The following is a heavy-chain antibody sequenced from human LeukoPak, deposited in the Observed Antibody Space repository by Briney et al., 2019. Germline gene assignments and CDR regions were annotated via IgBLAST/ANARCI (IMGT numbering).Heavy chain of an antibody. J-gene: IGHJ4*02. CDR1: DYTFSIYG. D-gene: IGHD6-13*01. CDR3: ARGGTWSFDS. Sequence: GASVKVSCKAFDYTFSIYGISWVRQAPGHGLEWMGRITTYNGDTKYAQNVQGRVTMTTDTSTSTVYMELRSLRFDDTAVYYCARGGTWSFDSWGQGTLVTVSS. V-gene: IGHV1-18*01. CDR2: ITTYNGDT.